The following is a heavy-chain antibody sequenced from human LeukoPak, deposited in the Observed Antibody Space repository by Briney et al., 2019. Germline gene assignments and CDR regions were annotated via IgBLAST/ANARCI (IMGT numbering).Heavy chain of an antibody. V-gene: IGHV3-30*02. D-gene: IGHD3-3*01. CDR1: GFSFSRYD. J-gene: IGHJ4*02. CDR2: IRYDGSNK. CDR3: AKDRQTITIFGVVNTPRANFDY. Sequence: GGSLRLSCAASGFSFSRYDIHWVRQAPGKGPEWVAFIRYDGSNKNYADSVKGRFTISRDNFMSTVYLQMNRLRAEDTAVYYCAKDRQTITIFGVVNTPRANFDYWGQGTLVTVSS.